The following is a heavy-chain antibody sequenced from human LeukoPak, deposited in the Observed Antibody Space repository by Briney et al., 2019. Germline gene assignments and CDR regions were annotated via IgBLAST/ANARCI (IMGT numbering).Heavy chain of an antibody. J-gene: IGHJ6*03. D-gene: IGHD6-25*01. CDR3: VAAGNYYYYMDV. V-gene: IGHV3-23*01. Sequence: GGSLRLSCAASGFTFSSYAMSWVRQAPGKGLEWVSAISGSGGSTYYADSAKGRFTISRDNSKNTLYLQMNSLRAEDTAVYYCVAAGNYYYYMDVWGKGTTVTVSS. CDR2: ISGSGGST. CDR1: GFTFSSYA.